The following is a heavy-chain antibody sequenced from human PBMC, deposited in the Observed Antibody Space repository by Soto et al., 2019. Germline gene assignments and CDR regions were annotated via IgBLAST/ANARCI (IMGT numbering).Heavy chain of an antibody. J-gene: IGHJ4*02. Sequence: QVQLVQSGPEVKEPGASVKISCKASGYTFTNFYIHWVRQAPGQGLEWMGIVNPNGGSTNYAQNLKGRITISRDTSTSTVYVDLSSLRSEDTAVYYCARGLASGDYWGQGTLVTVSS. CDR1: GYTFTNFY. CDR2: VNPNGGST. D-gene: IGHD6-6*01. CDR3: ARGLASGDY. V-gene: IGHV1-46*03.